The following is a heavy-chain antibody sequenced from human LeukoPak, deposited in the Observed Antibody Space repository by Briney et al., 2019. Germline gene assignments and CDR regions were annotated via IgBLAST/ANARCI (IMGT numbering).Heavy chain of an antibody. CDR3: ARFAAGGSYYYYMDV. D-gene: IGHD6-25*01. Sequence: GGSLRLSCAASGFTFSSYTMNWVRQHPGKGLEWIPNIGTRSTTIYYADSVKGRFTISRDNAKNSLYLQMNSLRADDTAVYYCARFAAGGSYYYYMDVWGKGTTVTVSS. CDR2: IGTRSTTI. J-gene: IGHJ6*03. V-gene: IGHV3-48*01. CDR1: GFTFSSYT.